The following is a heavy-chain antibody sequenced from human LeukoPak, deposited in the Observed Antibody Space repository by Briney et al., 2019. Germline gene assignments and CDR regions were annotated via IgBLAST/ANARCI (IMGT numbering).Heavy chain of an antibody. Sequence: ASVKVSRKASGGTFSSYAISWVRQAHGQGLEWMGRIIPILGIANYAQKFQGRVTITADKSTSTAYMELSSLRSEDTAVYYCARDPGRWFGELFFDYWGQGTLVTVSS. J-gene: IGHJ4*02. CDR1: GGTFSSYA. V-gene: IGHV1-69*04. CDR3: ARDPGRWFGELFFDY. D-gene: IGHD3-10*01. CDR2: IIPILGIA.